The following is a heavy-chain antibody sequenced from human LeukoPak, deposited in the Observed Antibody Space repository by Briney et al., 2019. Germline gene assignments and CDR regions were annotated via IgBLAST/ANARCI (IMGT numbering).Heavy chain of an antibody. V-gene: IGHV3-64D*06. Sequence: GGSLRLSCSASGFAFSTYPIHWVRQAPGKGLEYVTAISSDGKTAYYADSVKGRFTISRDNSKNTVFLQMSSLSAEDSAVYYCVKARGYCSTSSCFLEYWGQGTLVTVSS. D-gene: IGHD2-2*01. CDR2: ISSDGKTA. CDR3: VKARGYCSTSSCFLEY. CDR1: GFAFSTYP. J-gene: IGHJ4*02.